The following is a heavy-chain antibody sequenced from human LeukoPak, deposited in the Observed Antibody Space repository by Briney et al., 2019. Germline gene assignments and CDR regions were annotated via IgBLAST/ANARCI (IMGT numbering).Heavy chain of an antibody. CDR2: IYYSGRT. J-gene: IGHJ4*02. D-gene: IGHD6-19*01. V-gene: IGHV4-59*01. CDR1: GGSISSYY. CDR3: ARAHSSGWYY. Sequence: SETLSLTCTVSGGSISSYYWSWIRQPPGKGLEWIGYIYYSGRTNYNPSLKSRVTISVDTSKNQFSLKLSSVTAADTAVYYCARAHSSGWYYWGQGTLVTVSS.